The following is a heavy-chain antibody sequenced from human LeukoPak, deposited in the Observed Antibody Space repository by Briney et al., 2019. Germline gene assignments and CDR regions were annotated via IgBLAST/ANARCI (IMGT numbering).Heavy chain of an antibody. CDR3: GGGLGYCSSTRCPPDS. D-gene: IGHD2-2*01. CDR1: GVSITGNDQF. J-gene: IGHJ5*01. Sequence: SETLSLTCTVSGVSITGNDQFWSWIRQPPGKCLEWVGYIDYSGTTYHNPSLKGRVNMSRDTSKNQFSLNLNSVTAADTAFYYCGGGLGYCSSTRCPPDSWGQGTLVTVSS. CDR2: IDYSGTT. V-gene: IGHV4-30-4*01.